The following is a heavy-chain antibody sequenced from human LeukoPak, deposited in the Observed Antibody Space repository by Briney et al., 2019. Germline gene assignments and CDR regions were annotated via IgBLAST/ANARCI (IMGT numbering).Heavy chain of an antibody. Sequence: ASVKVSCRVSGYTLTELSMHWVRQAPGKGLEWMGGFDPEDGETIYAQKFQGRVTMTEDTSTDTAYMELSSLRSEDTAVYYCATLGKYSSSWHKGVNWFDPWGQGTLVTVSS. CDR1: GYTLTELS. J-gene: IGHJ5*02. V-gene: IGHV1-24*01. CDR2: FDPEDGET. CDR3: ATLGKYSSSWHKGVNWFDP. D-gene: IGHD6-13*01.